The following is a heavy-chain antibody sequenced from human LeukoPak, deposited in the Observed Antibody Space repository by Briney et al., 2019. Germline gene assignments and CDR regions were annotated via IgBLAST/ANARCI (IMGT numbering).Heavy chain of an antibody. D-gene: IGHD6-19*01. J-gene: IGHJ4*02. CDR2: ISSSSSYI. CDR3: ARDKLSSGWSFDY. CDR1: GFTFSSYS. Sequence: PGGSLSFSCAASGFTFSSYSMNWVRQAPGKGLEWVSSISSSSSYIYYADSVKGRFTISRDNAKNSLYLQMNSLRAEDTAVYYCARDKLSSGWSFDYWGQGTLVTVSS. V-gene: IGHV3-21*01.